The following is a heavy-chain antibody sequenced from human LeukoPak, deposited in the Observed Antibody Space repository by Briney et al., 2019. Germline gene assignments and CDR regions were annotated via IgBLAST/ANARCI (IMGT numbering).Heavy chain of an antibody. CDR1: GGSFSGYY. J-gene: IGHJ6*03. D-gene: IGHD3-10*01. V-gene: IGHV4-34*01. CDR3: ARRLGRKFGERFYYYHYMDV. CDR2: INHSGST. Sequence: SETLSLTCAVYGGSFSGYYWSWIRQPPGKGLEWIGEINHSGSTNYNPSLKSRVTISVDTSKNQFSLRLSSVTATDTAVYYCARRLGRKFGERFYYYHYMDVWGKGTTVTISS.